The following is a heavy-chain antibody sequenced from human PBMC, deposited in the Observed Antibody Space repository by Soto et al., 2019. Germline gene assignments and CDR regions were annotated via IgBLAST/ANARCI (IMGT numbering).Heavy chain of an antibody. J-gene: IGHJ6*02. CDR2: ISGSGGST. Sequence: EVQLLESGGGLVQPGGSLRLSCAASGFTFSSYAMSWVRQAPGKGLEWVSAISGSGGSTYYADSVKGRFTISRDNSKNTLYLQMNSLRAEDTAVYYCARYCSSTSCYLGHPGGSYSSSSGHYYYGMDVWGQGTTVTVSS. D-gene: IGHD2-2*01. CDR1: GFTFSSYA. V-gene: IGHV3-23*01. CDR3: ARYCSSTSCYLGHPGGSYSSSSGHYYYGMDV.